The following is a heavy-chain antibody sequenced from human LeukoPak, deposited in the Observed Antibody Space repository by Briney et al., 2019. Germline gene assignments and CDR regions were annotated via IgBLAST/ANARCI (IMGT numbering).Heavy chain of an antibody. J-gene: IGHJ4*02. CDR1: GFTFGSHA. Sequence: GGSLGLSCAASGFTFGSHAMTWVRQAPGKGLEWVSGIDGDGTNTYYADSVKGRFTVSRDNSKNTLYLQMNSLRANDTAVYFCAKEVTPYPQVITCFDYWGQGSLVTVSS. CDR3: AKEVTPYPQVITCFDY. D-gene: IGHD3-22*01. V-gene: IGHV3-23*01. CDR2: IDGDGTNT.